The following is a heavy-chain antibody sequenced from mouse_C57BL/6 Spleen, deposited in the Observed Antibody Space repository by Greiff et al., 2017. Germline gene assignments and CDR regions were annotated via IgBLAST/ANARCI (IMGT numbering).Heavy chain of an antibody. CDR3: ARREGYYAMDY. V-gene: IGHV1-80*01. CDR1: GYAFSSYW. Sequence: QVQLKESGAELVKPGASVKISCKASGYAFSSYWMNWVKQRPGKGLEWIGQIYPGDGDTNYNGKFKGKATLTADKSSSTAYMQLSSLTSEDSAVYFCARREGYYAMDYWGQGTSVTVSS. CDR2: IYPGDGDT. J-gene: IGHJ4*01.